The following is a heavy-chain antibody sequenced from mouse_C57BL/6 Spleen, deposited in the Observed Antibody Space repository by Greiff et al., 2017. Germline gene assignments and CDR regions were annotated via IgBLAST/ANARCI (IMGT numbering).Heavy chain of an antibody. CDR2: ISYDGSN. V-gene: IGHV3-6*01. CDR3: AREDSNYDYFDY. Sequence: EVQLQESGPGLVKPSQSLSLTCSVTGYSITSGYYWNWIRQFPGNKLEWMGYISYDGSNNYNPSLKNRISITRDTSKNQFFLKLNSVTTEDTATYYCAREDSNYDYFDYWGQGTTLTVSS. D-gene: IGHD2-5*01. CDR1: GYSITSGYY. J-gene: IGHJ2*01.